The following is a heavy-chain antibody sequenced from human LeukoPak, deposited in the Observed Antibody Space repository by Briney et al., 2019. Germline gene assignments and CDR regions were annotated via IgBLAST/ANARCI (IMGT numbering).Heavy chain of an antibody. CDR2: IKPISGGT. Sequence: ASVTDSRKASLYIFTGYYMHWVRPAAGQGGEGMGWIKPISGGTNYAQKFQGRVTMTRDTSISTAYMELSRLRSDDTAVDYCARVSYSSSFHMDVWGKGTTVTVSS. CDR3: ARVSYSSSFHMDV. CDR1: LYIFTGYY. D-gene: IGHD6-13*01. V-gene: IGHV1-2*02. J-gene: IGHJ6*03.